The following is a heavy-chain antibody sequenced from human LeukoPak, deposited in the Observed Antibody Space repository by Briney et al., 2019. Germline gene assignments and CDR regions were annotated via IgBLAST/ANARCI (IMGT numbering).Heavy chain of an antibody. J-gene: IGHJ4*02. D-gene: IGHD1-26*01. V-gene: IGHV3-23*01. CDR3: AKARSTNSQYLADY. CDR1: GVTFSSYG. Sequence: PGGSLRLSCVVSGVTFSSYGMSWVRQAPGKGLEWVSSISHSGASTYYADSVRGRFTISRDNSKNTLYLQMDSLSVGDTAIFYCAKARSTNSQYLADYWGQGTLVTVSS. CDR2: ISHSGAST.